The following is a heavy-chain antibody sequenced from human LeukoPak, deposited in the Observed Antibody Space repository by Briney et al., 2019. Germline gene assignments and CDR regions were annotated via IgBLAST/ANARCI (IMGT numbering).Heavy chain of an antibody. CDR3: ARVAAEVVGVPGAIGFGWLRRDYYYMDV. CDR1: GGTFSYYA. D-gene: IGHD2-2*02. V-gene: IGHV1-69*05. CDR2: IIPIFGTA. J-gene: IGHJ6*03. Sequence: GASVKVSCKASGGTFSYYALSWVRQAPGQGLEWMGGIIPIFGTADYAQKFQGRVTMTTDTSTSTAYMELSSLRSEDTAVYYCARVAAEVVGVPGAIGFGWLRRDYYYMDVWGKGTTVTVSS.